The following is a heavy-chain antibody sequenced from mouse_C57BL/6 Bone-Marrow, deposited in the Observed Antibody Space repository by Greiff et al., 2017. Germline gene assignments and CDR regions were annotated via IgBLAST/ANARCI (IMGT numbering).Heavy chain of an antibody. J-gene: IGHJ1*03. CDR2: IDPSDSYT. CDR1: GYTFTSYW. Sequence: QVQLQQPGAELVMPGASVKLSCKASGYTFTSYWMHWVKQRPGQGLEWIGEIDPSDSYTNYNQKFKGKSTLTVDKSSSTAYMQLSSLTSEDSAVYYCARSGPNWYFEVWGTGTTVTVSS. V-gene: IGHV1-69*01. CDR3: ARSGPNWYFEV.